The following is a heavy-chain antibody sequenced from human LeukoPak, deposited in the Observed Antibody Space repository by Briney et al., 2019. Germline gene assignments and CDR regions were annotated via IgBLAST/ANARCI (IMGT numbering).Heavy chain of an antibody. V-gene: IGHV4-38-2*01. Sequence: PSETLSLTCAVSGYSISSAYYWGWIRPPPGKGLEWIGSIYHSGSTYYNPSLKSRVTISLDTSKNQFSLKLSSVTAADTAVYYCARHGSYSPFDPWGQGTLVSVSS. D-gene: IGHD2-15*01. CDR3: ARHGSYSPFDP. J-gene: IGHJ5*02. CDR1: GYSISSAYY. CDR2: IYHSGST.